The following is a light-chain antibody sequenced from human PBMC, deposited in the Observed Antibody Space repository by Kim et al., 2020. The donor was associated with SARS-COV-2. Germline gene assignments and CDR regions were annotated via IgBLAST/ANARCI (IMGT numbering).Light chain of an antibody. CDR1: QSVGTN. Sequence: EIVMTQSPPTLSVSPGERVTLSCRASQSVGTNLAWYQQIPGQAPRLLIYGASTRATGIPARFSGSGSGTDFTLTISSLQSEEFAVYYCQQYDNWPLTFGGGTKVEIK. CDR3: QQYDNWPLT. CDR2: GAS. J-gene: IGKJ4*01. V-gene: IGKV3D-15*01.